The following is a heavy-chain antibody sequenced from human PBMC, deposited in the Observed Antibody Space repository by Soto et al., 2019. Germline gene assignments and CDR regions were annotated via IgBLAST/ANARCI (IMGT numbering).Heavy chain of an antibody. V-gene: IGHV5-51*01. CDR3: ARTLYSSSSYLDS. D-gene: IGHD6-6*01. CDR2: IYPGDSDT. J-gene: IGHJ4*02. Sequence: XESLKISCKGSGYSLTSYWIAWVRQMPGKGLEWMGIIYPGDSDTRYSPSFQGQVTISADKSISTAYLQWSSLKASDTAMYYCARTLYSSSSYLDSWGQGTLVTVSS. CDR1: GYSLTSYW.